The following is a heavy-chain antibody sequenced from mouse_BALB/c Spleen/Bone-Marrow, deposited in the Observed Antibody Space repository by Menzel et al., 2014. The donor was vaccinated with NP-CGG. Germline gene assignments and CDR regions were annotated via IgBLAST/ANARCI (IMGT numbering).Heavy chain of an antibody. CDR1: GYTFTSYW. CDR3: AREDILYAMDY. V-gene: IGHV1S81*02. CDR2: INPSNGRT. Sequence: VQLQQSGAELVKPGASVKLSCKASGYTFTSYWMHWVKQRPGQGLEWIGEINPSNGRTNYNEKFKSKATLTVDKSSSTAYMQLSSLTSEDSAVYYCAREDILYAMDYWGQGTSVTVPS. J-gene: IGHJ4*01.